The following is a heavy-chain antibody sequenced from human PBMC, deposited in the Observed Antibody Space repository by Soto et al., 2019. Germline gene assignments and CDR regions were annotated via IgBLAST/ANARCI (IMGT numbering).Heavy chain of an antibody. Sequence: QVQLVQSGAEVKKPGSSVKVSCKASGGTFSSYAISWVRQAPGQGLEWMGGIIPIFGTANYAQKFQNRVTITADESTSTAYMELSSLRSEDTAVYYCEREFPGDSSGWYGDLSSCWGQGTLVTVSS. D-gene: IGHD6-19*01. CDR2: IIPIFGTA. CDR3: EREFPGDSSGWYGDLSSC. J-gene: IGHJ4*02. CDR1: GGTFSSYA. V-gene: IGHV1-69*01.